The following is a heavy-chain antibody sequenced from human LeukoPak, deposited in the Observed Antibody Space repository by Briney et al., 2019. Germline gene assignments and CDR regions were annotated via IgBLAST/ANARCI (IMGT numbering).Heavy chain of an antibody. Sequence: GGSLRLSCAASGFTFSSYAMSWVRQAPGKGLEWVSAISGSGGSTYYADSVKGRFTISRDNSKNTLYLQMNSLRAEDTAVYYCAADIVVVPAASSRFDYWGQGTLVTVSS. V-gene: IGHV3-23*01. D-gene: IGHD2-2*01. J-gene: IGHJ4*02. CDR2: ISGSGGST. CDR3: AADIVVVPAASSRFDY. CDR1: GFTFSSYA.